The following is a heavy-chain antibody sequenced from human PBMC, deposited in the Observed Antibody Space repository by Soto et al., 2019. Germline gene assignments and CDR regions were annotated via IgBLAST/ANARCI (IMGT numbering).Heavy chain of an antibody. Sequence: GGSLRLSCTASGFTFGDYAMSWFRQAPGKGLEWVGFIRSKAYGGTTEYAASVKGRFTISRDDSKSIAYLQMNSLKTEDTAVYYCTRAPIYCSGGSCYLYYFDYWGQGTLVTVSS. CDR2: IRSKAYGGTT. CDR3: TRAPIYCSGGSCYLYYFDY. CDR1: GFTFGDYA. V-gene: IGHV3-49*03. D-gene: IGHD2-15*01. J-gene: IGHJ4*02.